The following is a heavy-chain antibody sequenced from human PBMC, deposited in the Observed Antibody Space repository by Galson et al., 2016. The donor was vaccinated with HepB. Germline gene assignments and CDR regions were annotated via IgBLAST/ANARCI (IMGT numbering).Heavy chain of an antibody. J-gene: IGHJ4*02. D-gene: IGHD4/OR15-4a*01. CDR1: GGSISNDYW. CDR2: IYQTGTA. V-gene: IGHV4-4*02. Sequence: SETLSLTCAVSGGSISNDYWWSWVRQSPGKGLEWIGEIYQTGTANYDPSFTRRATISVDKSKNQFSLRLDSVTAADTAVDYCTRGTLGTAATMAFDYWGQGTLVSVSS. CDR3: TRGTLGTAATMAFDY.